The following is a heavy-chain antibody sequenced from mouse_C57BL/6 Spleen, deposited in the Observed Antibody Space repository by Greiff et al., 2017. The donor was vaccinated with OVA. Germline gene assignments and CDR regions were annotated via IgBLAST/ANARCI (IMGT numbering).Heavy chain of an antibody. CDR1: GYTFTDYY. CDR3: ARYWDVNWYFDV. Sequence: EVQLQQSGPELVKPGASVKISCKASGYTFTDYYMNWVKQSHGKSLEWIGDINPNNGGTSYNQKFKGKATLTVDKSSSTAYMELRSLTSEDSAVYYCARYWDVNWYFDVWGTGTTVTVSS. CDR2: INPNNGGT. J-gene: IGHJ1*03. D-gene: IGHD4-1*01. V-gene: IGHV1-26*01.